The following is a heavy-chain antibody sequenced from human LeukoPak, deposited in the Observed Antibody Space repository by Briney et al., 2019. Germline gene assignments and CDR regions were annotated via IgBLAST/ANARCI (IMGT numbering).Heavy chain of an antibody. Sequence: GGSLRLSCAASGFTFSSYWMSWVRQAPGKGLEWVANIKQDGSEKYYVDSVKGRFTISRDNAKNSLYLQMNSLRAEDTAVYYCARATYYYDSSGYASDAFDIWGQGTMVTVSS. CDR1: GFTFSSYW. J-gene: IGHJ3*02. V-gene: IGHV3-7*01. CDR2: IKQDGSEK. CDR3: ARATYYYDSSGYASDAFDI. D-gene: IGHD3-22*01.